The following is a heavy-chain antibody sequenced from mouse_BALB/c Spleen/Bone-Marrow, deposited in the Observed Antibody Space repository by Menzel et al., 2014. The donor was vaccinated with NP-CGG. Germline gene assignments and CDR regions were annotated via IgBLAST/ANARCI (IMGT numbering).Heavy chain of an antibody. J-gene: IGHJ1*01. V-gene: IGHV5-12-1*01. Sequence: EVKLVESGGGLVKPGGSLKLSCAASGFAFSSYDMSWVRQTPEKRLEWVAYISSGGGSTRYPDTVKGRFTISRDNAKNALYLQMSSLKSEDTAMYYCARHKLGRWYFDVWGAGTTVTVSS. D-gene: IGHD4-1*01. CDR2: ISSGGGST. CDR3: ARHKLGRWYFDV. CDR1: GFAFSSYD.